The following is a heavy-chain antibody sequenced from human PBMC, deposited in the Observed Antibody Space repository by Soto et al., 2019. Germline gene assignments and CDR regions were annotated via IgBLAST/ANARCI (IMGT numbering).Heavy chain of an antibody. J-gene: IGHJ4*02. CDR3: ARDYYGSGRNYFDY. D-gene: IGHD3-10*01. Sequence: PSETLSLTCTVSGGSISSGDYYWSWIRQPPGKGLEWIGYIYYSGSTYYNPSLKSRVTISVDTSKNQFSLKLSSVTAADTAVYYCARDYYGSGRNYFDYWGQGTLVTVSS. CDR2: IYYSGST. CDR1: GGSISSGDYY. V-gene: IGHV4-30-4*01.